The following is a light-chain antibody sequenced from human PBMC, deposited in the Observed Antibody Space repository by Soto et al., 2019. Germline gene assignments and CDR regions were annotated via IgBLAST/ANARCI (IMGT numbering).Light chain of an antibody. J-gene: IGKJ5*01. CDR2: EVS. Sequence: DVVMTQTPLSLSVTPGQPASISCKSSQSLLHITGETFLFWYLQKPGQSPQLLIYEVSTRVSGVPDRFSGSGSGTDFTLDISRVEPDDVGIYYCMQSKQLPPTFGQGTRLGIE. CDR1: QSLLHITGETF. V-gene: IGKV2D-29*02. CDR3: MQSKQLPPT.